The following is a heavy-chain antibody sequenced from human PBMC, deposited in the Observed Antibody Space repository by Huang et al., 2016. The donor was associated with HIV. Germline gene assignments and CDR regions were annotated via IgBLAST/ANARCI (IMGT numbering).Heavy chain of an antibody. V-gene: IGHV4-61*09. CDR1: GDSIPSSMNLY. Sequence: VQLQESGPGLVKPSQTLSLICSVSGDSIPSSMNLYCTWVRQPAGQGLEYVGLIYATETTHDNPAITTRDSRSLDPSKNQFSRRLTSMTAADTAFYYCARATYRDVEYSFDFRGQGILVTVSS. D-gene: IGHD2-21*01. CDR2: IYATETT. CDR3: ARATYRDVEYSFDF. J-gene: IGHJ4*02.